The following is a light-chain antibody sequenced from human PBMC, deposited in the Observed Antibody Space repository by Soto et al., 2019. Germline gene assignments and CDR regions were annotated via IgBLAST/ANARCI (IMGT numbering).Light chain of an antibody. V-gene: IGKV1-5*01. Sequence: DIQMTQSPSTLSASVGDRVTITCRASQRVSSSLAWYQQQPGKAPRLLIYFASNLESGVPSRFSGSGSGTEFTLTISSLQPDDFASYYCQQYHTYSRTFGQGTKVEIK. CDR3: QQYHTYSRT. CDR2: FAS. CDR1: QRVSSS. J-gene: IGKJ1*01.